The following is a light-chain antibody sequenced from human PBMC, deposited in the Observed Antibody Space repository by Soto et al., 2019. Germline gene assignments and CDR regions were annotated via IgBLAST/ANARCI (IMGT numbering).Light chain of an antibody. V-gene: IGKV2-28*01. CDR3: MQPLQSWT. Sequence: DIVMTQSPRSLPVTPGEPASISCRSSQILLHSNGYNYLDWYLQKPGQSPQLLIYLGSTRASGVSDRFSGSGSGTDFTLKISRVEAEDVGVYYCMQPLQSWTFGQGTKVDIK. CDR1: QILLHSNGYNY. J-gene: IGKJ1*01. CDR2: LGS.